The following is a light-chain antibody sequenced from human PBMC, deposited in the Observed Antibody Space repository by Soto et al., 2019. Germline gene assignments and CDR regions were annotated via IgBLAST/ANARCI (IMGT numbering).Light chain of an antibody. CDR3: GSWDSSLSAYV. CDR1: SSNIGGNS. J-gene: IGLJ1*01. V-gene: IGLV1-51*01. Sequence: QSVLTQPPSVSAAPGQKVTISCSGSSSNIGGNSVSWYQQLPGTAPELLIYDDNNRPSGIPGRFSGSKSGTSATLGITGFQTGDEADYYCGSWDSSLSAYVFGTGTKVTV. CDR2: DDN.